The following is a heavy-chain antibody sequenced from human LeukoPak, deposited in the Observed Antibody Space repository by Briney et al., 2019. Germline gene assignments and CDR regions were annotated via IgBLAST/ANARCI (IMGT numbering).Heavy chain of an antibody. CDR2: ISGSGVST. Sequence: GGSLRLSCAASGFTFSSYAMSWVRQAPGKGLEWVSGISGSGVSTYYADSVKGRFTISRDNSKNTLYLQVNSLRAEDTAVYFCAKDLNNSPYWGQGTLVTVSS. V-gene: IGHV3-23*01. J-gene: IGHJ4*02. CDR1: GFTFSSYA. D-gene: IGHD4-23*01. CDR3: AKDLNNSPY.